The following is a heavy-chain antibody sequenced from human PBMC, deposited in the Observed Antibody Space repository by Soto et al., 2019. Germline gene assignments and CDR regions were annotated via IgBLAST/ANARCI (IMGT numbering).Heavy chain of an antibody. Sequence: QVHLVQSGAEVKKPGASVKVSCKGSGYTFTSYGITWVRQAPGQGLEWMGWISAHNCNTNYAQKRQGRVTVTRDTSTSTAYMELRSLRSDDTAVYYCARGRYGDYWGQGALVTGSS. D-gene: IGHD1-1*01. CDR1: GYTFTSYG. J-gene: IGHJ4*02. CDR3: ARGRYGDY. V-gene: IGHV1-18*01. CDR2: ISAHNCNT.